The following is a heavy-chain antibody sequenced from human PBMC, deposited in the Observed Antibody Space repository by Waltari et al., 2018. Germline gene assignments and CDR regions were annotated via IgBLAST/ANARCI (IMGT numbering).Heavy chain of an antibody. CDR3: ARDRGRGLYLDS. J-gene: IGHJ4*02. Sequence: QLHQSSPGLVKPSESLPVTCAVSGDSMIRNKWWNWVRQPPGRGLEWIGQIQCSGRTNYNPSLESRVTVSIDTSNNQFSLKVSYATAADTAVYYCARDRGRGLYLDSWGQGTLVTVSP. CDR1: GDSMIRNKW. CDR2: IQCSGRT. D-gene: IGHD2-15*01. V-gene: IGHV4-4*02.